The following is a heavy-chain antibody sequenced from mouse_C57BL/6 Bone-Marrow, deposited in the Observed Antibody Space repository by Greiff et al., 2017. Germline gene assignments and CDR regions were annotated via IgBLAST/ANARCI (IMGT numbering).Heavy chain of an antibody. V-gene: IGHV1-59*01. CDR2: IDPSDSYT. CDR1: GYTFTSYW. CDR3: ASSGGWLLSFAY. D-gene: IGHD2-3*01. Sequence: VQLQQPGAELVRPGTSVKLSCKASGYTFTSYWMHWVKQRPGQGLEWIGVIDPSDSYTNYNQKFKGKATLTVDTSSSTAYMQLSSLTSEDSAVXYCASSGGWLLSFAYWGQGTLVTVSA. J-gene: IGHJ3*01.